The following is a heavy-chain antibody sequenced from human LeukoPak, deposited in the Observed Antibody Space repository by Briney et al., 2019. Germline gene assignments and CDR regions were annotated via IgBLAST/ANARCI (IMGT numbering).Heavy chain of an antibody. CDR1: GFNFSTYS. V-gene: IGHV3-48*01. Sequence: GGSLRLSCVASGFNFSTYSMNWVRQTPGKRPEWVSYITRSSSTIYYADSVKGRFTISRDNSKNTLYLQMNSLRAEDTAVYYCAKDAVPAAFYYYYYMDVWGKGTTVTVSS. J-gene: IGHJ6*03. D-gene: IGHD2-2*01. CDR3: AKDAVPAAFYYYYYMDV. CDR2: ITRSSSTI.